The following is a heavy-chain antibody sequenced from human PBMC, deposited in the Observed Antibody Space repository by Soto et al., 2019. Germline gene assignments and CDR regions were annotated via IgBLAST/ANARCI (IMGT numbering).Heavy chain of an antibody. Sequence: GGSLRLSCAASGFTSSSYAMHWVRQAPGKGLEWVAVISYDGSNKYYADSVKGRFTISRDHSKNTLYLQMNSLRAEDTAVYYCARDNLYYYGSGVWGWFDPWGQGTLVTVSS. V-gene: IGHV3-30-3*01. CDR3: ARDNLYYYGSGVWGWFDP. J-gene: IGHJ5*02. CDR1: GFTSSSYA. D-gene: IGHD3-10*01. CDR2: ISYDGSNK.